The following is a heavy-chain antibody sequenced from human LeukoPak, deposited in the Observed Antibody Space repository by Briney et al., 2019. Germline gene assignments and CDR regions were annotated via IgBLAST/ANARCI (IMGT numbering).Heavy chain of an antibody. CDR1: GYTFTTYS. CDR2: VSAYNGNT. V-gene: IGHV1-18*01. J-gene: IGHJ3*02. Sequence: ASVKVSCKTSGYTFTTYSISWVRQAPGQGLEWMGWVSAYNGNTNYAQKLQGRVTMTTDTSTSTAYMELRSLRSDDTAVYYCASLSQGPFTIFPPDAFDIWGQGTMVTVSS. CDR3: ASLSQGPFTIFPPDAFDI. D-gene: IGHD3-9*01.